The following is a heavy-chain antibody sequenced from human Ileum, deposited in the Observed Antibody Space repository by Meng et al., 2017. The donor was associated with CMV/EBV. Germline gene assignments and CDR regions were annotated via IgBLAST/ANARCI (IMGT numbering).Heavy chain of an antibody. V-gene: IGHV4-38-2*02. Sequence: GSLRLSGTVSGYSISSGYYWGWIRQPPGKGLEWIGIIYQSGSTYYNPSLKSRVTISVDTSKNQFSLKLSSVTAADTAVYYCASGHDYGALYGMDVWGQGTTVTVSS. J-gene: IGHJ6*02. D-gene: IGHD4-17*01. CDR2: IYQSGST. CDR1: GYSISSGYY. CDR3: ASGHDYGALYGMDV.